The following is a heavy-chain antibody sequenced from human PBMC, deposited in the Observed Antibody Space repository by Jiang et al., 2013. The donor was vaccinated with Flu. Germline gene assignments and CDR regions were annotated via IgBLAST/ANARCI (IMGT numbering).Heavy chain of an antibody. J-gene: IGHJ1*01. CDR3: ARDSSGWYEGYFQH. CDR2: IIPILGIA. D-gene: IGHD6-19*01. V-gene: IGHV1-69*04. Sequence: GAEVKKPGSSVKVSCKASGGTFSSYTISWVRQAPGQGLEWMGRIIPILGIANYAQKFQGRVTITADKSTSTAYMELSSLRSEDTAVYYCARDSSGWYEGYFQHWGQGTLVTVSS. CDR1: GGTFSSYT.